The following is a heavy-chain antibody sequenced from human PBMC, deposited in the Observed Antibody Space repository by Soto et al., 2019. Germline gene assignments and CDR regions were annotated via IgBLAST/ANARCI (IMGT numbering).Heavy chain of an antibody. Sequence: GSLRLSCAASGYSITNHGMHWVRQAPGKGLEWVALIWAHGTEQYYADSVKGRFTVSRDTSKNTLYLQMNSLRVEDTAVYYCAKDMVSSTASDAFDIWGQGTMVTVSS. D-gene: IGHD3-10*01. CDR3: AKDMVSSTASDAFDI. V-gene: IGHV3-33*06. CDR1: GYSITNHG. CDR2: IWAHGTEQ. J-gene: IGHJ3*02.